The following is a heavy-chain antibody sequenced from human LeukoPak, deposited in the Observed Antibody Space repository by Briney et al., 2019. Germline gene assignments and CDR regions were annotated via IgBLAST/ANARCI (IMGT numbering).Heavy chain of an antibody. V-gene: IGHV3-23*01. CDR3: GKTTVGYSSGQKPAWPVDY. Sequence: PGGSLRLSCEASGFTFGSHAMYWVRQAPGKGLEWVAGIFGSGGSPHYADPVKGRFTTSRDNSRNTVYLQINSLRAEDTAVYYCGKTTVGYSSGQKPAWPVDYWGQGTLVTVSS. J-gene: IGHJ4*02. D-gene: IGHD5-18*01. CDR2: IFGSGGSP. CDR1: GFTFGSHA.